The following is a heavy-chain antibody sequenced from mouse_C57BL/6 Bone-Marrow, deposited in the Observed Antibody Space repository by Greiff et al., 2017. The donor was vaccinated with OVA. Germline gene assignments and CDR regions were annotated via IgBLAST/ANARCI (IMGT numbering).Heavy chain of an antibody. CDR1: GFTFSDFY. D-gene: IGHD1-1*01. CDR2: SRNKANDYTT. Sequence: EVKLVESGGGLVQSGRSLRLSCATSGFTFSDFYMEWVRQAPGKGLEWIAASRNKANDYTTEYSASVKGRFIVSRDTSQSILYLQMNALRAEDTAIYYCARDADYGSSRGFAYWGQGTLVTVSA. CDR3: ARDADYGSSRGFAY. J-gene: IGHJ3*01. V-gene: IGHV7-1*01.